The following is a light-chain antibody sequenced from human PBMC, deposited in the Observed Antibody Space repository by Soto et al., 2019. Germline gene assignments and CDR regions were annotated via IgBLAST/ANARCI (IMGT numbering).Light chain of an antibody. CDR1: KSIVYSDGNTH. CDR2: RVS. Sequence: DVVLTHSPLSLPVNFGQPASISCRSSKSIVYSDGNTHVSWFHQRPGQSPRRLIYRVSSRDSGVADRFSGSGSGTDFTLEISRVEAEDVGIYCCTQGTDWLRTFGVGTKVEVK. J-gene: IGKJ1*01. CDR3: TQGTDWLRT. V-gene: IGKV2-30*01.